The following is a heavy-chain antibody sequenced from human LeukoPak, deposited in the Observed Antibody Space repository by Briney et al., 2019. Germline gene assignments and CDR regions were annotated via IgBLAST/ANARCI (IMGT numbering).Heavy chain of an antibody. V-gene: IGHV3-53*01. J-gene: IGHJ6*02. Sequence: GGSLRLSCAASGFTVSSNYMSWVRQAPGKGLEWVSVIYSGGSTYYADSVKGRFTISRDNSKNTLYLQMNSLRAEDTAVYYCAREGVRDSSICYYGMDVWGQGTTVTVSS. CDR2: IYSGGST. CDR3: AREGVRDSSICYYGMDV. D-gene: IGHD3-22*01. CDR1: GFTVSSNY.